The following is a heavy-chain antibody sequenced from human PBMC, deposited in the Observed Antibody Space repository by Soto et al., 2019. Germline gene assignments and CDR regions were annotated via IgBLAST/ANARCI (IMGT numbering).Heavy chain of an antibody. V-gene: IGHV4-34*01. Sequence: QVQLQQWGAGLLKPSETLSLTCAVYGGSFSGYYWSWIRQPPGKGLEWIGEINHSGSTNYNPSLKGRVTISVDTSKNQFSLKLSSVPAADTAVYYCASPAIAAAVSAFDYWGQGTLVTVSS. CDR1: GGSFSGYY. CDR2: INHSGST. J-gene: IGHJ4*02. CDR3: ASPAIAAAVSAFDY. D-gene: IGHD6-13*01.